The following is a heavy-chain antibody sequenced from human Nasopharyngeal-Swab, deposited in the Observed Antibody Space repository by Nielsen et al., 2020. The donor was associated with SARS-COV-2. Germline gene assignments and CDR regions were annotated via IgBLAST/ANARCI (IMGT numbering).Heavy chain of an antibody. Sequence: SETLSLTCDVSGGSIRSSNWWTLVRQTTGKGLEGIGEIYHGGNTNYNPSLTSRVSISVDKSKNQFSLELTSVTATDTAVYYCARAQRGLAATIFYDYMDVWGKGTTVTVSS. CDR3: ARAQRGLAATIFYDYMDV. V-gene: IGHV4-4*02. CDR2: IYHGGNT. D-gene: IGHD6-25*01. CDR1: GGSIRSSNW. J-gene: IGHJ6*03.